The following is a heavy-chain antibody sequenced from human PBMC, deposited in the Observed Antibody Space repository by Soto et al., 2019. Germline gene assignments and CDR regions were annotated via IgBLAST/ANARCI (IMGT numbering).Heavy chain of an antibody. D-gene: IGHD3-3*01. CDR3: AINFWSGYPPLGMDV. J-gene: IGHJ6*02. CDR1: GFTFSSYA. Sequence: GGSLRLSCAASGFTFSSYAMSWVRQAPGKGLEWVSVISANGVYTYYADSVKGRFTISRDNSKNTLFLQMNSLRAEDTAVYYCAINFWSGYPPLGMDVSRPGIIVTLS. V-gene: IGHV3-23*01. CDR2: ISANGVYT.